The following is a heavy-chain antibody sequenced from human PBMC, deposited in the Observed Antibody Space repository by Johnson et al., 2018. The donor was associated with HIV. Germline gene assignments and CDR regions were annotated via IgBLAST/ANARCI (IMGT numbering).Heavy chain of an antibody. V-gene: IGHV3-74*02. Sequence: VQLVESGGGVVQPGGSLRLSCAASGFTFSSNAMHWVRQAPGQGLVWVSRIIRDATTAIYADSVKGRFTISRDNAKNSLYLQMNSLRAEDTALYYCARGAPEDIVVVPAAFDIWGQGTWSPSLQ. J-gene: IGHJ3*02. CDR3: ARGAPEDIVVVPAAFDI. CDR2: IIRDATTA. CDR1: GFTFSSNA. D-gene: IGHD2-2*01.